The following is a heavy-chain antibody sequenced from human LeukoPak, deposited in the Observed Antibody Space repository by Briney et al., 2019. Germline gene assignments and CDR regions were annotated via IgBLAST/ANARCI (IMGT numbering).Heavy chain of an antibody. CDR1: GYTFSNHY. J-gene: IGHJ4*02. Sequence: ASVKVSCKASGYTFSNHYMHWVRQAPGQGLEWMGIINPSGGYTSFAQKFQDRVTMTRDTSTSTVYMQLSSLRSEDTAAYYCARGGDYVGGNFDFWGQGALVTVSS. V-gene: IGHV1-46*01. D-gene: IGHD4-17*01. CDR3: ARGGDYVGGNFDF. CDR2: INPSGGYT.